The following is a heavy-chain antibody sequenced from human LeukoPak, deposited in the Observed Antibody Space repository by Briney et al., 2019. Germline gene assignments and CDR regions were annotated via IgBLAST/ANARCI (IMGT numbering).Heavy chain of an antibody. J-gene: IGHJ4*02. CDR3: ARDSPQLDLDY. V-gene: IGHV3-33*01. CDR1: GFTFSSYG. CDR2: IWYDGSNK. Sequence: GRSLRLSCAASGFTFSSYGMHWVRQAPGKGLEWVAVIWYDGSNKYYADSVKGRFTISRDNSKNTLYLQMNSLRAEDTAVYYCARDSPQLDLDYWGQGTLVTVSS. D-gene: IGHD6-13*01.